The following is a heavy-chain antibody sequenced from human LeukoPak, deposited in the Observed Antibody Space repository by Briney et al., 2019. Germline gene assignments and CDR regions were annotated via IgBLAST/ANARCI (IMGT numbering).Heavy chain of an antibody. CDR2: IKQDGSEK. CDR3: SWDVAAIRY. J-gene: IGHJ4*02. CDR1: GFTLSNYW. Sequence: GGSLTLSCAVSGFTLSNYWMSWVRQAPGKALEWVANIKQDGSEKYYVDPVKGRFTISRENAKNSLDLQMNRLRADDTAVYYCSWDVAAIRYWGQGTVVTVSS. V-gene: IGHV3-7*04. D-gene: IGHD2-15*01.